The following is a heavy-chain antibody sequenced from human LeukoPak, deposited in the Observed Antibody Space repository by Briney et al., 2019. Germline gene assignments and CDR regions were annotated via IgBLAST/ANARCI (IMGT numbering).Heavy chain of an antibody. CDR2: ISYDGSKK. CDR3: ARVQREYYYDSSGIMGN. J-gene: IGHJ4*02. D-gene: IGHD3-22*01. CDR1: GFTFSDYA. V-gene: IGHV3-30*04. Sequence: HPGGSLRLSCAASGFTFSDYAMHWLRQAPGKGLEWVAVISYDGSKKYYADSVKGRFTISRDNSKNTLYLQMNSLRVEDTAVYYCARVQREYYYDSSGIMGNWGQGTLVTVSS.